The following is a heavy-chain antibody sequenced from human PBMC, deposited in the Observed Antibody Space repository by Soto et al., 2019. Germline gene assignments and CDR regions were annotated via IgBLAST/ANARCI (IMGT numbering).Heavy chain of an antibody. CDR3: ATYCSGGSCYLDY. CDR2: IYYSGST. Sequence: PSETLSLTCTVSGGSISSGGYYWSWIRQHPGKGLEWIGYIYYSGSTYYNPSLKNRVNISVDTSKNQLSLKLNSVTAADTAVYYCATYCSGGSCYLDYWGQGTLVTVSS. D-gene: IGHD2-15*01. V-gene: IGHV4-31*03. J-gene: IGHJ4*02. CDR1: GGSISSGGYY.